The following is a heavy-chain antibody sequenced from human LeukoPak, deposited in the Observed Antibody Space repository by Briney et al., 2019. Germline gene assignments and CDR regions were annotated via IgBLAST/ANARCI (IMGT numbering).Heavy chain of an antibody. V-gene: IGHV4-30-2*01. CDR2: IYHSGST. CDR3: ARAVVRDHVWGSYRPIGYFDY. Sequence: SQTLSLTCAVSGGSISSGGYSWSWIRQPPGKGLEWIGYIYHSGSTYYNPSLKSRVTISVDRSKNQFSLKLSSVTAADTAVYYCARAVVRDHVWGSYRPIGYFDYWGQGTLVTVSS. D-gene: IGHD3-16*02. CDR1: GGSISSGGYS. J-gene: IGHJ4*02.